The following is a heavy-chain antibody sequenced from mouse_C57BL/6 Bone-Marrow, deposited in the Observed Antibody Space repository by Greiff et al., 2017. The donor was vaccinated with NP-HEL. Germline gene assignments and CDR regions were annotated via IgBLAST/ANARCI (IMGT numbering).Heavy chain of an antibody. V-gene: IGHV1-55*01. Sequence: VQLQQPGAELVKPGASVKMSCKASGYTFTSYWITWVKQRPGQGLEWIGDIYPGSGSTNYNEKFKSKATLTVDTSSSTAYMQLSSLTSEDSAVYYCAREGSSYWYFDVWGTGTTVTVSS. J-gene: IGHJ1*03. CDR3: AREGSSYWYFDV. CDR1: GYTFTSYW. CDR2: IYPGSGST. D-gene: IGHD1-1*01.